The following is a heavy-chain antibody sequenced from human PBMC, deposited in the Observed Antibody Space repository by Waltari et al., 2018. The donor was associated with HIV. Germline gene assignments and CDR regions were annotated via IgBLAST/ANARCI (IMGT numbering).Heavy chain of an antibody. V-gene: IGHV3-15*01. Sequence: EVQLVESGGGLVKPGGSLRLSCAASGITFRNAWMSWVRPAPGKGLGLGGRIKSGAEGGTTDYAAAVKGRFTISREDSKHTLYLQMDSLKTEDTAVYYCTTLWYSYDSTDYWGQGTLVTVSS. CDR1: GITFRNAW. CDR3: TTLWYSYDSTDY. D-gene: IGHD3-22*01. CDR2: IKSGAEGGTT. J-gene: IGHJ4*02.